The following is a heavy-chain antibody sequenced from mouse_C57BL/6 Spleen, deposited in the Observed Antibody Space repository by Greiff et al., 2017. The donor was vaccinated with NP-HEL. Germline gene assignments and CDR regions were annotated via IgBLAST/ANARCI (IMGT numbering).Heavy chain of an antibody. D-gene: IGHD1-1*01. Sequence: QVQLQQPGAELVKPGASVKLSCKASGYTFTSYWMHWVKQRPGRGLEWMGRIDPNSGGTKYNEKFKSKATLTVDKPSSTAYMQLSSLTSGDSAVYYCARDGNYFGFGYWGQGTTLTVSS. CDR3: ARDGNYFGFGY. CDR1: GYTFTSYW. J-gene: IGHJ2*01. CDR2: IDPNSGGT. V-gene: IGHV1-72*01.